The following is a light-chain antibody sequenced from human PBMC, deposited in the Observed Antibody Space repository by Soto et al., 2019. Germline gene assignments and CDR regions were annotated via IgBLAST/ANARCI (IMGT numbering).Light chain of an antibody. CDR1: QSISSY. CDR3: QQIYSAPRGYT. Sequence: DIQMTQSPSSLSASVGDRVTITCRASQSISSYLNWYQQKPGKAPKLLIYAASSLQSGVPSRFSGSGSGTDFTLTISSLQPEDFATEDSQQIYSAPRGYTFGQGTKLEI. V-gene: IGKV1-39*01. J-gene: IGKJ2*01. CDR2: AAS.